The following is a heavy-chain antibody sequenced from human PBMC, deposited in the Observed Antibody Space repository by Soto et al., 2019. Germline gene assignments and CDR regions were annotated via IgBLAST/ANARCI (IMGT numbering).Heavy chain of an antibody. CDR3: AIDRDDYGSGNYYNRIDF. CDR1: GGIFSTYA. J-gene: IGHJ4*02. V-gene: IGHV1-69*01. D-gene: IGHD3-10*01. CDR2: IIPIFGTP. Sequence: QVQLVQSGAAVKKPGSSVKVSCKASGGIFSTYAISWLRQAPGQGLEWMGGIIPIFGTPNDAQRFQGRVTITADESTSTAYMELSRLRSEDTAVYYCAIDRDDYGSGNYYNRIDFWGQGTLVTVSS.